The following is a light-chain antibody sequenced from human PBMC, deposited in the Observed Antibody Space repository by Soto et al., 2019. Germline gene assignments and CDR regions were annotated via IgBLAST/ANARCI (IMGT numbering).Light chain of an antibody. J-gene: IGKJ5*01. V-gene: IGKV3-20*01. CDR3: QQYGSPPIT. CDR1: QSVSSN. CDR2: GAS. Sequence: EIVLSQSPGTLSLSPGERATLSCRASQSVSSNLAWYQQKPGQAPRLLIYGASTRATGIPARFSGSGSGTDFTLTISRLEPEDFAVYYCQQYGSPPITFGQGTRLEI.